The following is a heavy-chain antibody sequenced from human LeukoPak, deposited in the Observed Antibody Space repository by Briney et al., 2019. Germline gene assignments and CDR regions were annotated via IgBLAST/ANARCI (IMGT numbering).Heavy chain of an antibody. CDR2: INQHGSEE. D-gene: IGHD2-2*01. CDR3: ARDQLSDYCGSTSCYGGFDP. Sequence: GGSLTLTCAASGFTFSNYWMSWVRQAPGKGLEWVANINQHGSEEYYVDSVKGRFTISRDNAQNSLYLQMNSLRAEDTAVYYCARDQLSDYCGSTSCYGGFDPWGQGTLVTVSS. CDR1: GFTFSNYW. J-gene: IGHJ5*02. V-gene: IGHV3-7*01.